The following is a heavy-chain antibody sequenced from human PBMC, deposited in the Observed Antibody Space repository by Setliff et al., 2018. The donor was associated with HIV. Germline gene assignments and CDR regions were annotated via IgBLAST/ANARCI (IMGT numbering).Heavy chain of an antibody. CDR3: ASVYSSGWYFFDY. J-gene: IGHJ4*02. Sequence: KTSETLSLTCSVSGGSISSSNYYWGWIRQPPGKGLEWIGSIYYSGSFSYNPSLKSRVTISLDTSKNQFSLNLTSVTAADTAVYYCASVYSSGWYFFDYWGQGTLVTVSS. CDR1: GGSISSSNYY. D-gene: IGHD6-19*01. V-gene: IGHV4-39*07. CDR2: IYYSGSF.